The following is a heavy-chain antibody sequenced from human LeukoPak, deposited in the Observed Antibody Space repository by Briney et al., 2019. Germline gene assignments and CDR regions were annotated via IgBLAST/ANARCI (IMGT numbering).Heavy chain of an antibody. D-gene: IGHD3-3*01. CDR3: ATAEGGVVIDYFDY. V-gene: IGHV1-24*01. CDR1: GYTLTELS. J-gene: IGHJ4*02. CDR2: FDPEDGET. Sequence: ASVKVSCKVSGYTLTELSMHWVRQAPGKGLEWMGGFDPEDGETIYAQKFQGRVTMTEDTSTDTAYMELSSLRSEDTAVYYCATAEGGVVIDYFDYWGQGTLVTVSS.